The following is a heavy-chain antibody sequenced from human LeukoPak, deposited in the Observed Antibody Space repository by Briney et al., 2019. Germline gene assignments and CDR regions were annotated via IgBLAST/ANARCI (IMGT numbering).Heavy chain of an antibody. CDR3: ARDRRLPYYDILTGYYSAGDY. V-gene: IGHV3-30-3*01. CDR1: GFTFSSYA. D-gene: IGHD3-9*01. CDR2: ISYDGSNK. J-gene: IGHJ4*02. Sequence: PGRSLRLSCAASGFTFSSYAMHWVRQAPGKGLEWVAVISYDGSNKYYADSVKGRFTISRDNSKNTLYLQMNSLRAEDTAVYYCARDRRLPYYDILTGYYSAGDYWGQGTLVTVSS.